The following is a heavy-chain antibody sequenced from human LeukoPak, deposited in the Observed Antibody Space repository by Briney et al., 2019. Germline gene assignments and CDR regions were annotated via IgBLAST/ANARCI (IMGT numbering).Heavy chain of an antibody. D-gene: IGHD4-17*01. CDR2: IIPIFGTA. V-gene: IGHV1-69*05. CDR3: ARQTVTTILQSYYYYYMDV. Sequence: GASVKVSCKASGGTFSSYAISWLRQAPGQGLEWMGGIIPIFGTANYAQKFQGRVTITTDESTSTAYMELSSLRSEDTAVYYCARQTVTTILQSYYYYYMDVWGKGTTVTVSS. CDR1: GGTFSSYA. J-gene: IGHJ6*03.